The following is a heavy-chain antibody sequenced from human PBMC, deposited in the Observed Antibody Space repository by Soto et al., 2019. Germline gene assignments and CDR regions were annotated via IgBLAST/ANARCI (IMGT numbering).Heavy chain of an antibody. CDR1: GFTFNNFG. D-gene: IGHD3-22*01. CDR2: IWFDGSTT. CDR3: AKNHNYYDSSGHYYGDGGFDY. Sequence: QVHLAESGGGVVQPGRSLRLSCVASGFTFNNFGMHWVRQAPGKGLEWLAVIWFDGSTTYYADSVRGRCTISRDNSKNTLYLEINSLRAEDTAVYYCAKNHNYYDSSGHYYGDGGFDYWGQGTRVTVSS. J-gene: IGHJ4*02. V-gene: IGHV3-33*03.